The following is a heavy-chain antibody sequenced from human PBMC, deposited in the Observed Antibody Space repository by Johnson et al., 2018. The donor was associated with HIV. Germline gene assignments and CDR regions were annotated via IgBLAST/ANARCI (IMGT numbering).Heavy chain of an antibody. CDR3: EREYIGAAGDDAFDI. CDR2: IKQDGSEK. CDR1: GFTFSSYW. D-gene: IGHD6-13*01. J-gene: IGHJ3*02. V-gene: IGHV3-7*05. Sequence: VKLVESGGGLVQPGRSLRLSCAASGFTFSSYWMSWVRQAPGKGLEWVANIKQDGSEKYYVDSVKGRFTISRDNAKNSLYLQMNSLRAEDTAVYYCEREYIGAAGDDAFDIWGQGTMVTVSS.